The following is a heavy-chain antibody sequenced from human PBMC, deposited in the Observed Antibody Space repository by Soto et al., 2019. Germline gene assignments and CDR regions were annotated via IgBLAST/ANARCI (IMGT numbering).Heavy chain of an antibody. CDR2: INPNSGGT. D-gene: IGHD3-10*01. V-gene: IGHV1-2*04. CDR1: GYTFTGYY. CDR3: ARANHLYYYGSGSSRPFYYYCMDV. J-gene: IGHJ6*03. Sequence: ASVKVSCKASGYTFTGYYMHWVRQAPGQGLEWMGWINPNSGGTNYAQKFQGWVTMTRDTSISTAYMELSRLRSDDTAVYYCARANHLYYYGSGSSRPFYYYCMDVWGKGTTVTVSS.